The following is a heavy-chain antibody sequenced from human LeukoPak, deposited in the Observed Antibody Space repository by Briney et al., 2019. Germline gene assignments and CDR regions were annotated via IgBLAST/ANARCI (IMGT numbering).Heavy chain of an antibody. Sequence: SETLSLTCTVSGGSISSYYWSWIRQPPGKGLEWIGDIYYSGSTNYNPSLKSRVTISVDTSKNQFSLKLSSVTAADTAVYYCARHRITFGGVIVPQVGFDYWGQGTLVTVSS. D-gene: IGHD3-16*02. V-gene: IGHV4-59*08. CDR3: ARHRITFGGVIVPQVGFDY. CDR2: IYYSGST. J-gene: IGHJ4*02. CDR1: GGSISSYY.